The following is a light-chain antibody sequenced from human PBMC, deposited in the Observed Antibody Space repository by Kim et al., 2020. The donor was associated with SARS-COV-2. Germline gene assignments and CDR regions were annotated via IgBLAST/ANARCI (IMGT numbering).Light chain of an antibody. CDR3: QVWDSRTVV. CDR1: KLGDKY. CDR2: QDS. J-gene: IGLJ2*01. Sequence: SYELTQPPSVSVSPGQTASITCSGDKLGDKYACWYQQKPGQSPVLVIYQDSKRPSGIPERFSGSNSGNTATLTISGTQAMDEADYYCQVWDSRTVVFGGGTQLTVL. V-gene: IGLV3-1*01.